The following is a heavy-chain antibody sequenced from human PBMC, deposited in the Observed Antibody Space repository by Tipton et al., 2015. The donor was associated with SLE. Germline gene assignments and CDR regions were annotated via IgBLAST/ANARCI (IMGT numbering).Heavy chain of an antibody. Sequence: GSLRLSCAASGFTFSSYWMSWVRQAPGKGLEWVANIKQDGSEKCYVDSVKGRFTISRDNAKNSLYLQMNSLRAEDTAVYYCATYSSGWRGGYYYGMDVWGQGTTVTVSS. CDR2: IKQDGSEK. V-gene: IGHV3-7*01. J-gene: IGHJ6*02. CDR3: ATYSSGWRGGYYYGMDV. CDR1: GFTFSSYW. D-gene: IGHD6-19*01.